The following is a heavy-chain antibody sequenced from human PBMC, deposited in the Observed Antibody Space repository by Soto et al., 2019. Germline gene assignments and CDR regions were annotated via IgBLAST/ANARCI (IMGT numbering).Heavy chain of an antibody. CDR2: IFSNDEK. CDR3: ARILYSSSPLFAY. Sequence: QVTLKESGPVLVKPTETLTLTCTVSGFSLSNARMGVSWIRQPPGKALEWLAHIFSNDEKSYSTSLKSRLTXPXDXXKSQVAHSMTNMDPVDTATYYCARILYSSSPLFAYWGQGTLVTVSS. J-gene: IGHJ4*02. CDR1: GFSLSNARMG. D-gene: IGHD6-6*01. V-gene: IGHV2-26*01.